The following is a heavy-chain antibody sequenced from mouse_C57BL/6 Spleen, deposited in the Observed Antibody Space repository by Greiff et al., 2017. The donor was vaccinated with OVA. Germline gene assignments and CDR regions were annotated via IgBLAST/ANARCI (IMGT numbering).Heavy chain of an antibody. D-gene: IGHD1-1*01. J-gene: IGHJ1*03. CDR2: IDPSDSST. CDR3: ARGDYFGSCPVWYYGV. Sequence: QVQLQQPGAELVMPGASVKLSCQASGYTFTSYWMHWVKQRPGPGLAWIGEIDPSDSSTNYNQKFKGKSTFTVDKSSSTAYMQLISLTSEDSSVYYCARGDYFGSCPVWYYGVWGTVTTVTAAS. V-gene: IGHV1-69*01. CDR1: GYTFTSYW.